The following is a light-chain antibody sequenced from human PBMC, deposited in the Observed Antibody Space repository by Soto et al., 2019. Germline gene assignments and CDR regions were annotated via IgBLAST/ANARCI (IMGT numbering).Light chain of an antibody. J-gene: IGKJ1*01. Sequence: DIQMTQSPSTLSGSVGDRVTITCRASQTISSWLAWYQQKPGKAPKLLIYKASTLKSGVPSRFSGSGSGTDFTLSISSLQPEDFATYYCQQSYSGPLTFGQGTKVDIK. CDR1: QTISSW. V-gene: IGKV1-5*03. CDR3: QQSYSGPLT. CDR2: KAS.